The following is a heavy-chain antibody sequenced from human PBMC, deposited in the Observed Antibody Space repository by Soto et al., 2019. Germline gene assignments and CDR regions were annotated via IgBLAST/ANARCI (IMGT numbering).Heavy chain of an antibody. CDR1: GFTFSSYG. CDR3: AKDKVPGVVTAPFDY. Sequence: QVQLVESGGGVVQPGRSLRLSCAASGFTFSSYGMHWVRQAPGKGLEWVAVISYDGSNKYYADSVKGRFTISRDNSKNTLYLQMNSLRAEDTAVYYCAKDKVPGVVTAPFDYWGQGTLVTVSS. CDR2: ISYDGSNK. V-gene: IGHV3-30*18. D-gene: IGHD2-21*02. J-gene: IGHJ4*02.